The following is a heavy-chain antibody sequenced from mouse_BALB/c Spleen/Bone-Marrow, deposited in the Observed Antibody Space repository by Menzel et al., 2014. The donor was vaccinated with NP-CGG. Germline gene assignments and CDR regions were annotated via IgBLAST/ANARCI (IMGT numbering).Heavy chain of an antibody. J-gene: IGHJ3*01. CDR1: GFTFSDYY. CDR3: ANYYGSTWFAY. D-gene: IGHD1-1*01. CDR2: ISDGGSYT. Sequence: EVKLVESGGGLVKPGGSLKLSCAASGFTFSDYYMYWVRQTPEKRLEWVGTISDGGSYTYYPDSVKGRFTISRDNAKNNLYLQMSSLKSEDTAMYYCANYYGSTWFAYWGQGSLVTVSA. V-gene: IGHV5-4*02.